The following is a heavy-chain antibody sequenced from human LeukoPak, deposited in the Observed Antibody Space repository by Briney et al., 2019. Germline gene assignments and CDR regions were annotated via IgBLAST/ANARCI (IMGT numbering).Heavy chain of an antibody. D-gene: IGHD5-24*01. J-gene: IGHJ4*02. CDR2: IVPFFDST. Sequence: SVKVSCKASGGTFSSFAVSWVRQAPGQGLEWMGGIVPFFDSTNYAQNFQGRVTLTADESTTTAYMELRGLRSDDTAVYYCAGGGPGRDGNNIDCWGQGTLVTVSS. CDR1: GGTFSSFA. CDR3: AGGGPGRDGNNIDC. V-gene: IGHV1-69*13.